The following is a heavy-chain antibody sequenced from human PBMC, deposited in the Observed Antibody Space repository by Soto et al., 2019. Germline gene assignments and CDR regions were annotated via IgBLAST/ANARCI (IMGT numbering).Heavy chain of an antibody. D-gene: IGHD2-15*01. J-gene: IGHJ3*02. Sequence: GGSLRLSCAASGFTFSDYYMSWIRQAPGKGLEWVSYISSSGSTIYYADSVKGRFTISRDNAKNSLYLQMNSLRAEDTAVYYCAREGCSGGSCYGRFGAFDIWGQGTMVTVSS. V-gene: IGHV3-11*01. CDR1: GFTFSDYY. CDR2: ISSSGSTI. CDR3: AREGCSGGSCYGRFGAFDI.